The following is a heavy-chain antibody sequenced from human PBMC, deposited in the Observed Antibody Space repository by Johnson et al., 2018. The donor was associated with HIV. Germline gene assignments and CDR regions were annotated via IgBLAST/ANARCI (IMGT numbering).Heavy chain of an antibody. CDR3: ARGVSSGYYSNAFDI. CDR2: INWHGGTP. D-gene: IGHD3-22*01. Sequence: VQLVESGGGLVKPGGSLRLSCAASGFTFSNAWMSWVRQAPGKGLEWVSSINWHGGTPGSADSVKGRFTISRDHSKNTLYLQMNSLRAEDTALYYCARGVSSGYYSNAFDIWGQGTMVTVSS. CDR1: GFTFSNAW. J-gene: IGHJ3*02. V-gene: IGHV3-20*04.